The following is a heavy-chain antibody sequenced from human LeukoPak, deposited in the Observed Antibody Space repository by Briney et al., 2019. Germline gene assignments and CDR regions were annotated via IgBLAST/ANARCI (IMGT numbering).Heavy chain of an antibody. CDR3: ARDEGGNGFDP. J-gene: IGHJ5*02. CDR1: GYAFTSYY. CDR2: INPSGGST. Sequence: RASVKVSCKASGYAFTSYYMHWVRQAPGQGLEWMGIINPSGGSTSYAQKFQGRVTMTRDTSTSTVYMELSSLRSEDTAVYYCARDEGGNGFDPWGQGTLVTVSS. V-gene: IGHV1-46*01.